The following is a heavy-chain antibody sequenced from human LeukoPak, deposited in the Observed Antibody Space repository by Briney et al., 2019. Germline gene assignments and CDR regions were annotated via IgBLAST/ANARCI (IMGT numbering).Heavy chain of an antibody. Sequence: NTGGSLRLSCAASGFSFSDTWMNWVRQAPGKGLEWVGLIKRKTDDGTTDYAAPEKGRFTISRDDSKNTLYVQMNSLKTEDTAVYYCTTQSGAWNFDYWGQGTLVTVSS. CDR1: GFSFSDTW. CDR2: IKRKTDDGTT. D-gene: IGHD1-1*01. V-gene: IGHV3-15*07. J-gene: IGHJ4*02. CDR3: TTQSGAWNFDY.